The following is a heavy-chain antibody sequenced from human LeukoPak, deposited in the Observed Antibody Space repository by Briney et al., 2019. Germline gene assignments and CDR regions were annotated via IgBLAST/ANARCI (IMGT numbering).Heavy chain of an antibody. Sequence: LRLSCAASGFTFSSYAMSWIRQPPGKGLEWIGYIYQSGSTYNNPSLKSRVSMSVDRSKNQFSLKLSSVTATDTAVYYCARVHLVSDSSGNWFDPWGQGTLVTVSS. CDR2: IYQSGST. V-gene: IGHV4-30-2*01. J-gene: IGHJ5*02. CDR1: GFTFSSYA. CDR3: ARVHLVSDSSGNWFDP. D-gene: IGHD3-22*01.